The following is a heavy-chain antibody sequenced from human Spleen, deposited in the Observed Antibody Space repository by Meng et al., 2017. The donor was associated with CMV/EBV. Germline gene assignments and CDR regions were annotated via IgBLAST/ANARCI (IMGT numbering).Heavy chain of an antibody. Sequence: GESLRLSCAASGFTFSSYSMNWVRQAPGKGLEWVSSISSSSSYIYYADSVKGRFTISRDNAKNSLYLQMNSLRAEDTAVNYCARDFAGQVDPWGQGTLVTVSS. V-gene: IGHV3-21*01. J-gene: IGHJ5*02. CDR3: ARDFAGQVDP. CDR2: ISSSSSYI. CDR1: GFTFSSYS.